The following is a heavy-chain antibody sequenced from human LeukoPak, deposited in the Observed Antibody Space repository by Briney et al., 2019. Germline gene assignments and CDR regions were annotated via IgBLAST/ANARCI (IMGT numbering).Heavy chain of an antibody. J-gene: IGHJ4*02. D-gene: IGHD3-3*01. CDR1: GGSISSYY. Sequence: SETLSLTCTVSGGSISSYYWSWLRQPPGKGLEWIGYIYYSGSTYYNPSLTSRVTISVDTSKNQFSLKLSSVTAADTAVYYCARVDDFGTDYWGQGTLVTVSS. CDR3: ARVDDFGTDY. CDR2: IYYSGST. V-gene: IGHV4-59*08.